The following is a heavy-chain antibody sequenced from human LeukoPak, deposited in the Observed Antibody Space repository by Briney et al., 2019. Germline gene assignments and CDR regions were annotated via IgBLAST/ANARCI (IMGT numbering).Heavy chain of an antibody. J-gene: IGHJ4*02. CDR3: ARGSPGTTVLVY. V-gene: IGHV1-8*01. D-gene: IGHD1-1*01. Sequence: ASVKVSCKASGYTFTSYDINWVRQAPGQGLEWMGWMNPNSGNTGYAQKFQGRVTMTRNTSISTAYMELSSLRSEDTAVYYCARGSPGTTVLVYWGQGTLVTVSS. CDR2: MNPNSGNT. CDR1: GYTFTSYD.